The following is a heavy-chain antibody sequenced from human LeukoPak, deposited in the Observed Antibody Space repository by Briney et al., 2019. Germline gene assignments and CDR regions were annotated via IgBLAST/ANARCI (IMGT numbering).Heavy chain of an antibody. Sequence: VASVKVSCKASGYTFSGYYVYWVRQAPGQGLEWMGWINPNSGGTNYAQKFQGRVTMTRDTSTSTAYMELRSLRSDDTAVYYCARGWLVISTPFDYWGQGTLVTVSS. CDR3: ARGWLVISTPFDY. CDR1: GYTFSGYY. V-gene: IGHV1-2*02. D-gene: IGHD3-9*01. J-gene: IGHJ4*02. CDR2: INPNSGGT.